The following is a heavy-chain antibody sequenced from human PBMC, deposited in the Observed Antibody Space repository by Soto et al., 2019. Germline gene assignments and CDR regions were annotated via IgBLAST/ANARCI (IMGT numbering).Heavy chain of an antibody. J-gene: IGHJ4*02. D-gene: IGHD6-19*01. CDR3: NSKVAGTGPFDY. Sequence: GGSLRLSCTASGFTFGDYAMSWFRQAPGKGLEWVGFIRSKAYGGTTEYAASVKGRFTISRDDSKSIAYLQMNSLKTEDTAVYYCNSKVAGTGPFDYWGQGTLVTVSS. CDR2: IRSKAYGGTT. V-gene: IGHV3-49*03. CDR1: GFTFGDYA.